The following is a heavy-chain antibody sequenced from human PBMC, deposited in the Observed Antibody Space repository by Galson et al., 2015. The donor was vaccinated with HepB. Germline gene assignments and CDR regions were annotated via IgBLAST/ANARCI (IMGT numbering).Heavy chain of an antibody. V-gene: IGHV3-7*03. D-gene: IGHD2-21*01. Sequence: SLRLSCAVSGFSFSNYWMTWVRQAPGKGLDWVANIKQDGSEQYYVGSVKGRFTISRDNAKNSLYLQMNSLRAEDTAVYYSAGDRLHGGAPTLDYWGQGALVTVSS. J-gene: IGHJ4*02. CDR3: AGDRLHGGAPTLDY. CDR2: IKQDGSEQ. CDR1: GFSFSNYW.